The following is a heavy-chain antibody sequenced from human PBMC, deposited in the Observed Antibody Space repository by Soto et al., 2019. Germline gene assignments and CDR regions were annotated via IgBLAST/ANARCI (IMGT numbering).Heavy chain of an antibody. Sequence: GASVKVSCKASGYTFTSYGISWVRQAPGQGLEWMGWISAYNGNTNYAQKLQGRVTMTTDTSTSTAYMELRSLRSDDTAVYYCARDRDDYGEYAALDYYYYGMDVWGQGTTVTVSS. CDR2: ISAYNGNT. CDR1: GYTFTSYG. D-gene: IGHD4-17*01. J-gene: IGHJ6*02. CDR3: ARDRDDYGEYAALDYYYYGMDV. V-gene: IGHV1-18*01.